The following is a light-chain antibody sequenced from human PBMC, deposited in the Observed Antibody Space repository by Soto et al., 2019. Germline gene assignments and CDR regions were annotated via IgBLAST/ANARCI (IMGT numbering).Light chain of an antibody. CDR3: CSYAHTSRV. CDR2: DVN. J-gene: IGLJ3*02. Sequence: QSALTQPASVSGSPGQSVTFSCTGTSGDIGAYNYVSWYQFHPGKAPKMIIYDVNKRPSGVPDRFSGSKSGNTASLTISWLQAEDEADYYCCSYAHTSRVFGGGTQLTVL. V-gene: IGLV2-11*01. CDR1: SGDIGAYNY.